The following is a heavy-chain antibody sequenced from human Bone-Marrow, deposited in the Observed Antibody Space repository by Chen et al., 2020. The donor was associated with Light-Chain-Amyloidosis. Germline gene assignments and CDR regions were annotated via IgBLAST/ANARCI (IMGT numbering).Heavy chain of an antibody. CDR2: IYPDDSDA. CDR1: GYHFPNYW. D-gene: IGHD5-12*01. J-gene: IGHJ4*02. CDR3: ARRRDGYNFDY. Sequence: EVQLEQSGPEVKKPGESLKISCKGAGYHFPNYWIGWVLQMPGKGLEWMGVIYPDDSDARYSPSFEGQVTISADKSITTAYLQWRGLKASDTAMYYCARRRDGYNFDYWGQGTLVTVSS. V-gene: IGHV5-51*01.